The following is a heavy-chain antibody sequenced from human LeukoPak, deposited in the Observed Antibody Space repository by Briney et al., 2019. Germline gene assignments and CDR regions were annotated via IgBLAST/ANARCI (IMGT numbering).Heavy chain of an antibody. Sequence: GASVKVSCKASGYTFTSYGVSWVRQAPGQGLEWMGWISAYNGNTNYAQKLQGRVTMTTDTSTSTAYMELRSLRSDDTAVYYCASSYIGYYDSSGYPGGYFQHWGQGTLVTVSS. V-gene: IGHV1-18*01. D-gene: IGHD3-22*01. CDR2: ISAYNGNT. J-gene: IGHJ1*01. CDR1: GYTFTSYG. CDR3: ASSYIGYYDSSGYPGGYFQH.